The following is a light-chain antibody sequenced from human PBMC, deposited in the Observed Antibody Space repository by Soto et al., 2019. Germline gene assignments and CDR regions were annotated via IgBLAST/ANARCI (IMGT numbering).Light chain of an antibody. J-gene: IGKJ1*01. Sequence: DIQMTQSPSTLSAFVGDTVTITCRASESIDNWLAWYQQKPGKAPKLLIFAASTLIRGVPSRFSGRGSGTEFTLTISSLQVDDYATFYSQPYHTDWTFAQGTKAELQ. CDR1: ESIDNW. CDR2: AAS. CDR3: QPYHTDWT. V-gene: IGKV1-5*01.